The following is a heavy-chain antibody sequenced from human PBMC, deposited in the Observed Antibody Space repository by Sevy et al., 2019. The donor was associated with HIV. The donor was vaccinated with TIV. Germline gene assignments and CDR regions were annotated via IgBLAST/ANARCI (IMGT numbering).Heavy chain of an antibody. V-gene: IGHV4-38-2*02. J-gene: IGHJ5*02. CDR1: GDSISGGYY. D-gene: IGHD4-17*01. CDR2: IYHSGNT. Sequence: SETLSLTCTVSGDSISGGYYWGWIRQSPGKGLEWIGSIYHSGNTYYNPSLKSRVTISVDTSENQFSLKLSSVTAADTAVYYCARDRGGDYVTQLDPWGQGTLVTVSS. CDR3: ARDRGGDYVTQLDP.